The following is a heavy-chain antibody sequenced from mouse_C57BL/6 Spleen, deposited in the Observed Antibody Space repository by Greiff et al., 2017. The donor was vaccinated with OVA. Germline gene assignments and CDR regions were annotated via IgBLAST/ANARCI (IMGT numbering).Heavy chain of an antibody. CDR3: TSYYYAPFAY. J-gene: IGHJ3*01. CDR2: IDPENGDT. CDR1: GFNIKDDY. D-gene: IGHD1-1*01. V-gene: IGHV14-4*01. Sequence: VHVKQSGAELVRPGASVKLSCTASGFNIKDDYMHWVKPRPEQGLEWIGWIDPENGDTEYASKFQGKATITADTSSNTAYLQLSSLTSEDTAVYYCTSYYYAPFAYWGQGTLVTVSA.